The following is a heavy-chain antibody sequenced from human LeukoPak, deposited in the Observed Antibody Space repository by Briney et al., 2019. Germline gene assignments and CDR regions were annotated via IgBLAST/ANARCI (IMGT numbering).Heavy chain of an antibody. V-gene: IGHV3-7*04. CDR3: ARGRYWGDLDY. D-gene: IGHD3-10*01. Sequence: PGGSLRLSCAASGFTFSTYWMTWVRQAPGKGLEWVANIKQDGGEKYYVDSVKGRFTISRDNAENSLYLQMNSLRAEDTAVYYCARGRYWGDLDYWGQGTLVTVSS. J-gene: IGHJ4*02. CDR2: IKQDGGEK. CDR1: GFTFSTYW.